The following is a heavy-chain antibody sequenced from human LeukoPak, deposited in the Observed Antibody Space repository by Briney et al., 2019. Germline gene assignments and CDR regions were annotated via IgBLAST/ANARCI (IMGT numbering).Heavy chain of an antibody. CDR3: ARVGYYDFWSGPSWFDP. CDR1: GDSVSSDSYY. Sequence: SETLSLTCSVSGDSVSSDSYYWSWIRQPPGKGLEWIGYAYNSGSTNYNPSLKSRITISVETSKNQFSLKLSSVTAADTAVYYCARVGYYDFWSGPSWFDPWGQGTLVTVSS. D-gene: IGHD3-3*01. V-gene: IGHV4-61*01. CDR2: AYNSGST. J-gene: IGHJ5*02.